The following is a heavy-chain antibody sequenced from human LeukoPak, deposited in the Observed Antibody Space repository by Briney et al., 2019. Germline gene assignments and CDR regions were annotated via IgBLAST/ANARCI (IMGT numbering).Heavy chain of an antibody. D-gene: IGHD1-26*01. CDR2: ISGYNGNT. CDR3: ARDPPLTVGPTTSDYYYYMDV. Sequence: ASVKVSCKASGYTFSNYGITWVRQAPGQGLEWMRWISGYNGNTNYAQRLQGRVTMATDTSTSTAYMELRSLRSDDTAVYFCARDPPLTVGPTTSDYYYYMDVWGKGTTVTVSS. V-gene: IGHV1-18*01. J-gene: IGHJ6*03. CDR1: GYTFSNYG.